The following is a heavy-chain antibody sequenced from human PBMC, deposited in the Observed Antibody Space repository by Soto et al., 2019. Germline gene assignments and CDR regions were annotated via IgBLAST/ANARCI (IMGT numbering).Heavy chain of an antibody. CDR2: IYYSGST. D-gene: IGHD7-27*01. CDR3: ARSLGPGSCPQDFPP. Sequence: QVQLQESGPGLVKPSQTLSLTCTASGGSISSGGYYWSWMRQHPGKGLEWIGYIYYSGSTYYNPSLKSRVTLSVETSTNQFPRTLRSVTAAHTAVYYCARSLGPGSCPQDFPPWGQGTLVTVSS. CDR1: GGSISSGGYY. V-gene: IGHV4-31*03. J-gene: IGHJ1*01.